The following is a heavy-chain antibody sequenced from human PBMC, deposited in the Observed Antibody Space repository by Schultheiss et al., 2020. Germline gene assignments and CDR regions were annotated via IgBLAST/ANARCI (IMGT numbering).Heavy chain of an antibody. J-gene: IGHJ4*02. CDR2: IYYTGST. V-gene: IGHV4-61*08. Sequence: SGPTLVKPTQTLTLTCTFSGFSLSTSGMCVSWIRQPPGKGLEWIGYIYYTGSTNYNPSLKSRVTLSVDTSKNQFSLKLSSVTAADTAMYYCARHDSPHTLRGVRWGQGTLVTVSS. CDR3: ARHDSPHTLRGVR. CDR1: GFSLSTSGMC. D-gene: IGHD3-10*01.